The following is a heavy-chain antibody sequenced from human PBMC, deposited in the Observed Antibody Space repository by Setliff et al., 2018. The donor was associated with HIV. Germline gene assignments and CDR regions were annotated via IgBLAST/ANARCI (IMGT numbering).Heavy chain of an antibody. CDR2: VNHSGDT. Sequence: LETLSLTCAVYGESFTGFYWSWVRQSAGKGLEWIGEVNHSGDTFYNTSLKTRITISVDTSKNHLSLKVSSLTAADTAVYYCARAPYYDYRGLAVYYFDYWGQGTLVTVSS. V-gene: IGHV4-34*10. CDR1: GESFTGFY. J-gene: IGHJ4*02. D-gene: IGHD3-22*01. CDR3: ARAPYYDYRGLAVYYFDY.